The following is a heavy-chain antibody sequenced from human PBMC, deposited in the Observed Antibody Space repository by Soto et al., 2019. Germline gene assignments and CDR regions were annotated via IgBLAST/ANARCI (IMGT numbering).Heavy chain of an antibody. CDR2: IYYSGST. J-gene: IGHJ4*02. D-gene: IGHD2-21*01. Sequence: SETLSLTCTVSGGSISSYYWSWIRQPPGKGLEWIGYIYYSGSTNYNPSLKSRVTISVDTSKNRFSLKLSSVTAADTAVYYCARGDGLYFDYWGQGTLVTVSS. V-gene: IGHV4-59*01. CDR1: GGSISSYY. CDR3: ARGDGLYFDY.